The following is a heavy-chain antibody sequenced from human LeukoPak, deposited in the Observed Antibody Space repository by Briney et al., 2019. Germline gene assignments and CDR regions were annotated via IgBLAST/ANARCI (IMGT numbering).Heavy chain of an antibody. V-gene: IGHV4-39*01. CDR2: IYYSGST. Sequence: PSETLSLTCTVSGGSISSSSYYWGWIRQPPGKGLEWIGSIYYSGSTYYNPSLKSRVTISVDTSKNQFSLKLSSVTAADTAVYYCARHLSPIVLRYFDWLPRALIGYYFDYWGQGTLVTVSS. D-gene: IGHD3-9*01. CDR3: ARHLSPIVLRYFDWLPRALIGYYFDY. J-gene: IGHJ4*02. CDR1: GGSISSSSYY.